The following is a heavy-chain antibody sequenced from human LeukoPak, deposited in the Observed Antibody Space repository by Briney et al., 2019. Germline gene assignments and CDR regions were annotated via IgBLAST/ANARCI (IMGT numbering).Heavy chain of an antibody. CDR3: VRGNYDFWSVGMDV. Sequence: GASVKVSCKASGYTFTSYDINWVRQATGQGLEWMGWMNPNSGNTGYAQKFQGRVTMTRNTSISTAYMELSSLRSEDTAVYYCVRGNYDFWSVGMDVWGQGTTVTVSS. D-gene: IGHD3-3*01. CDR2: MNPNSGNT. CDR1: GYTFTSYD. V-gene: IGHV1-8*01. J-gene: IGHJ6*02.